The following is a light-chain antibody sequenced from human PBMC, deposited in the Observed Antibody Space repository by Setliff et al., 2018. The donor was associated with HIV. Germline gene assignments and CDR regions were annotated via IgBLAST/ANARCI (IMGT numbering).Light chain of an antibody. CDR1: SSDVGGYNY. J-gene: IGLJ1*01. Sequence: QSALTQPPSASGSPGQSVTISCTGTSSDVGGYNYVSWYQQLPGKAPKLMIYEVTKRPSGVPDRFSGSKSGNTASLTISGLEAEDEGSYYCSSYTSSGAPSYVFGTGTKVTVL. CDR2: EVT. V-gene: IGLV2-8*01. CDR3: SSYTSSGAPSYV.